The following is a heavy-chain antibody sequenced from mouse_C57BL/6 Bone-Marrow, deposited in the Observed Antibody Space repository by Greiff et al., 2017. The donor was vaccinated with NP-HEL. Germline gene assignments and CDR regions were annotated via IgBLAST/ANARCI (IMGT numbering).Heavy chain of an antibody. CDR1: GYAFTNYL. J-gene: IGHJ2*01. D-gene: IGHD2-14*01. CDR2: INPGSGGT. V-gene: IGHV1-54*01. Sequence: QVQLQQSGAELVRPGPSVKVSCKASGYAFTNYLIEWVKQRPGQGLEWIGVINPGSGGTNYNEKFKGKATLTADKSSSTAYMQLSSLTSEDSAVYFCARRGYDDFDYWGQGTTLTVSS. CDR3: ARRGYDDFDY.